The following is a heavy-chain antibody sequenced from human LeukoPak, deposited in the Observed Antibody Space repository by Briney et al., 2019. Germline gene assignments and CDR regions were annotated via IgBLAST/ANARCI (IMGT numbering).Heavy chain of an antibody. CDR3: ARDRHCANGVCHSPPGMDV. J-gene: IGHJ6*02. D-gene: IGHD2-8*01. CDR2: LVYDARSD. CDR1: GFPFSSYG. V-gene: IGHV3-33*01. Sequence: GGSLRLSCAASGFPFSSYGMHWVRQAPGKGLEWVARLVYDARSDYANSVKGRFSISRDNSKNTMYLQINSLRAEDTAVYYCARDRHCANGVCHSPPGMDVWGQGTTVTVSS.